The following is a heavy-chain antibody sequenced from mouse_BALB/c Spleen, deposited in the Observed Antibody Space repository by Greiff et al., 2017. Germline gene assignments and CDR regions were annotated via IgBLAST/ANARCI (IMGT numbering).Heavy chain of an antibody. D-gene: IGHD2-1*01. CDR1: GYTFTDYE. Sequence: VQLQQSGAELVRPGASVTLSCKASGYTFTDYEMHWVKQTPVHGLEWIGAIDPETGGTAYNQKFKGKATLTADKSSSTAYMELRSLTSEDSAVYYCTIYYGNYEAYWGQGTLVTVSA. CDR2: IDPETGGT. J-gene: IGHJ3*01. CDR3: TIYYGNYEAY. V-gene: IGHV1-15*01.